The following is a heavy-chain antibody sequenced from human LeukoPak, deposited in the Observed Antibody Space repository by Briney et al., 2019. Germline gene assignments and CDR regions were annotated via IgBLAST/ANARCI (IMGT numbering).Heavy chain of an antibody. CDR2: IYSNGDST. V-gene: IGHV3-64D*09. Sequence: GGSLRLSCSASGLTFSTHTMDGVRQAPGKGLEYVSSIYSNGDSTFYADSVKGRFTISRDNSKNTLYLQMSSLRAEDTAVYYCVQDLSGSWAFDYWGQGTLVTVSS. CDR3: VQDLSGSWAFDY. D-gene: IGHD5-12*01. J-gene: IGHJ4*02. CDR1: GLTFSTHT.